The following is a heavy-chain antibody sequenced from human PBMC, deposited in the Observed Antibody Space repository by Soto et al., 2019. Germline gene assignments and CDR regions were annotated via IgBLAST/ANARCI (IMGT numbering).Heavy chain of an antibody. CDR1: GFTFSSCG. CDR3: ARNILRATPYGMDV. Sequence: GGSLRLSCAASGFTFSSCGMHWVRQAPGKGLEWVAVIWYDGSNKYYADSVKGRFTISRDNSKNTLYLQMNSLRAEDTAVYYCARNILRATPYGMDVWGQGTTVTVSS. V-gene: IGHV3-33*01. D-gene: IGHD2-15*01. CDR2: IWYDGSNK. J-gene: IGHJ6*02.